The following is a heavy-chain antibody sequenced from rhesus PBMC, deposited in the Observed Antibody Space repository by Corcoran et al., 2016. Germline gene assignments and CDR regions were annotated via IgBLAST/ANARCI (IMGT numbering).Heavy chain of an antibody. CDR2: IDGNRARP. V-gene: IGHV4-73*01. CDR1: GGSIIGYY. Sequence: QVKLQQWGEGLVKPSETLSLTCAVYGGSIIGYYWSWIRQPPGKGMEGFGNIDGNRARPNYNPPLTNLVTLSKATSKNQFARRLSSVTAADTAVYYCARDAYCSGTYCYLNSLDVWGRGVLVTVSS. CDR3: ARDAYCSGTYCYLNSLDV. D-gene: IGHD2-27*01. J-gene: IGHJ5-2*02.